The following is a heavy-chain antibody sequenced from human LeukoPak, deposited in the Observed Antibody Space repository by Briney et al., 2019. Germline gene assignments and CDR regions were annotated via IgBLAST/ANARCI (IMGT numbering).Heavy chain of an antibody. CDR3: VTQIAEAGHSLGGDAFDI. D-gene: IGHD6-13*01. V-gene: IGHV4-39*01. J-gene: IGHJ3*02. Sequence: PSETLSLTCTVSGGSISSSSYCWGWIRQPPGKGLEWIGSIYYSGSTYYNPSLKSRVTISVDTSKNQFSLKLSSVTAADTAVYYCVTQIAEAGHSLGGDAFDIWGQGTMVTVSS. CDR2: IYYSGST. CDR1: GGSISSSSYC.